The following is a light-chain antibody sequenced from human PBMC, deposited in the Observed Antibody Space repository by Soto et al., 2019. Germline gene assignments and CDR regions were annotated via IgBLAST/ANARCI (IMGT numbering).Light chain of an antibody. V-gene: IGLV2-14*01. CDR1: SSDVGGYNY. Sequence: QSALTQPASVSGSPGQSITISCTGTSSDVGGYNYVSWYQQHPGKAPELMIYDVSNRPSGVSNRFSGSKSGNTASLTISVIQAEHEADHYCSSYTSSSPYVFGTGTKVTVL. CDR2: DVS. J-gene: IGLJ1*01. CDR3: SSYTSSSPYV.